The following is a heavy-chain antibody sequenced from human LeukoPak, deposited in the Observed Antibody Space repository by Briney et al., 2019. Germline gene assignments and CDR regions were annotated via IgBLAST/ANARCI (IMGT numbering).Heavy chain of an antibody. V-gene: IGHV3-53*01. D-gene: IGHD1-26*01. CDR2: IYSGGST. CDR3: AKSRGTYYYYMDV. Sequence: GGSLRLSCAASGFTVSSNYMSWVRQAPGKGLEWVSVIYSGGSTYYADSVKGRFTISRDNSKNTLYLQMNSLRAEDTAVYYCAKSRGTYYYYMDVWGKGTTVTVSS. J-gene: IGHJ6*03. CDR1: GFTVSSNY.